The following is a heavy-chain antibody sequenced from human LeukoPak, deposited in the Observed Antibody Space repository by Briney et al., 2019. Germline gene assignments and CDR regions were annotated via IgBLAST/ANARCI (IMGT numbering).Heavy chain of an antibody. CDR1: GYTFTGYY. CDR3: ARDREFKYYYDSSDLNAFDI. D-gene: IGHD3-22*01. V-gene: IGHV1-2*02. Sequence: GASVKVSCKASGYTFTGYYMHWVRQASGQGLEWMGWINPNSGGTNYAQKFQGRVTMTRDTSITTAYMELSRLRSDDTAVYYCARDREFKYYYDSSDLNAFDIWGQGTMVTVSS. J-gene: IGHJ3*02. CDR2: INPNSGGT.